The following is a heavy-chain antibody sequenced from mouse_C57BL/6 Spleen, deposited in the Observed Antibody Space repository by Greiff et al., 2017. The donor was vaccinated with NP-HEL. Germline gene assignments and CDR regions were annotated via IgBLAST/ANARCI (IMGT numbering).Heavy chain of an antibody. V-gene: IGHV1-7*01. CDR2: INPSSGYT. D-gene: IGHD2-4*01. CDR3: ARGYDDDGAWFAY. Sequence: QVHVKQSGAELAKPGASVKLSCKASGYTFTSYWMHWVKQRPGQGLEWIGYINPSSGYTKYNQKFKDKATLTADKSSSTAYMQLSSLTYEDSAVYYCARGYDDDGAWFAYWGQGTLVTVSA. CDR1: GYTFTSYW. J-gene: IGHJ3*01.